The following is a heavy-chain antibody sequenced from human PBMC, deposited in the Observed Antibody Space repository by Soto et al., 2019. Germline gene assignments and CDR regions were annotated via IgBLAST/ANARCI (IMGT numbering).Heavy chain of an antibody. Sequence: EVQLVESGGGLVQPGGSLRLSCAGSGFTFSNYWMHWVRQAPGKGLDWVSRIDHDGPTDYADSVRARFTITRDNAENTLYMQMNSLRPEDTSVYYGVKDKHGDYWGQGTLVTDSS. CDR3: VKDKHGDY. CDR2: IDHDGPT. CDR1: GFTFSNYW. D-gene: IGHD2-15*01. J-gene: IGHJ4*02. V-gene: IGHV3-74*01.